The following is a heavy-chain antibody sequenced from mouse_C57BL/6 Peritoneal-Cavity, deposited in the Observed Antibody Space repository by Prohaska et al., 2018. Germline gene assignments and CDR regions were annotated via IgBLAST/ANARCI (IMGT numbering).Heavy chain of an antibody. CDR1: GFTFSNYW. CDR2: MRLKSDNYAT. J-gene: IGHJ4*01. Sequence: EVKLEESGGGLVQPGGSMKLSCVASGFTFSNYWMNWVRQSAENWVECVAKMRLKSDNYATDYAESVKWRFTISRDDSKSSVYLQMNNLRAEDTGIYYCTSSIYSYAMDYWGQGTSVTVSS. D-gene: IGHD2-1*01. V-gene: IGHV6-3*01. CDR3: TSSIYSYAMDY.